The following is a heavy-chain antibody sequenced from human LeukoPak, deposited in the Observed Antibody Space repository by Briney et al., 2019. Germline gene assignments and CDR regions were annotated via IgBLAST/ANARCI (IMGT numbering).Heavy chain of an antibody. J-gene: IGHJ4*02. CDR1: GGSMRSSGYY. D-gene: IGHD2-2*02. CDR2: ISYSGST. Sequence: SETLSLTCTVSGGSMRSSGYYWGWIRQPPGMGLEWIGSISYSGSTNFNPSLKSRVTILEDTSMNQFSLKLSSVTAADTAVYYCYTTSGGRPHWGQGTLVTVSS. V-gene: IGHV4-39*01. CDR3: YTTSGGRPH.